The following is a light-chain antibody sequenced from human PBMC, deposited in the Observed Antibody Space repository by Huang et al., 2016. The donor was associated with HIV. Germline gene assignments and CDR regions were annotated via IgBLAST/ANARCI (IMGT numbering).Light chain of an antibody. CDR2: AAS. CDR3: QQSDSTPYT. J-gene: IGKJ2*01. V-gene: IGKV1-39*01. CDR1: QSFSSS. Sequence: DIQMTQSPSSLSASVGDRVTISCRSSQSFSSSLNWYQQRPGKAPKLLLYAASSLQSGVPSRFSGSGSGTDFSLTINSLQPEDFATYYCQQSDSTPYTFGQGTKLEIK.